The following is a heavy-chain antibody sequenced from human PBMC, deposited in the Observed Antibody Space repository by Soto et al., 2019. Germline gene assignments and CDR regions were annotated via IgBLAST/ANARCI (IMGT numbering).Heavy chain of an antibody. Sequence: SVKVSCKASGGTLSSYAIIWVRQAPGQGLEWMGGIIPIFGTANYAQKFQGRVTITADESTSTAYMELSSLRSEDTAVYYCARADGYSSGWPTDYYYYYGMDVWGQGTTVTVSS. V-gene: IGHV1-69*13. J-gene: IGHJ6*02. D-gene: IGHD6-19*01. CDR2: IIPIFGTA. CDR3: ARADGYSSGWPTDYYYYYGMDV. CDR1: GGTLSSYA.